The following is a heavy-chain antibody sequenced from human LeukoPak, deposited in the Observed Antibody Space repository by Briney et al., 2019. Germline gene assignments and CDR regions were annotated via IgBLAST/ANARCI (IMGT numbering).Heavy chain of an antibody. J-gene: IGHJ4*02. V-gene: IGHV4-59*01. CDR1: GGSISSYY. D-gene: IGHD3-22*01. CDR2: IYYSGST. CDR3: ARDYDSSGYIWGY. Sequence: PSETLSLTCTVSGGSISSYYWSWIRQPPGKGLEWIGYIYYSGSTNYNPSLKSRVTISVDTSKNQFSLKLRSVTAADTAIYYCARDYDSSGYIWGYWGQGTLVTVSS.